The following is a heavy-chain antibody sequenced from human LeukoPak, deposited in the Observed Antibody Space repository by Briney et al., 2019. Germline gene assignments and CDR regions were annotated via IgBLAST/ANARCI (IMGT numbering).Heavy chain of an antibody. Sequence: SQTLSLTCAISGDSVSSNSAAWKWIRQSPSRGLEWLGRTYYRSKWYNDYAVSVKSRITINPDTSKNQFSLQLNSVTPEDTAVYYRAREIGSVGGNSFDYWGQGTLVTVSS. CDR3: AREIGSVGGNSFDY. CDR1: GDSVSSNSAA. D-gene: IGHD4-23*01. J-gene: IGHJ4*02. CDR2: TYYRSKWYN. V-gene: IGHV6-1*01.